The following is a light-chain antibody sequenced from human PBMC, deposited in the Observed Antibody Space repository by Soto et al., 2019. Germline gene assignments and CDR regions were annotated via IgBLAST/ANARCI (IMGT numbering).Light chain of an antibody. Sequence: IQLTQSPSSLSASVGDRVTITCRASQGISSYLAWYQQKPGKALKLLIYAASTLQSGVPSRFSGSGSGTDFTLTISSLQPEDFATYYCQQLNSYPALTFGGGTKVDIK. CDR3: QQLNSYPALT. J-gene: IGKJ4*01. CDR2: AAS. V-gene: IGKV1-9*01. CDR1: QGISSY.